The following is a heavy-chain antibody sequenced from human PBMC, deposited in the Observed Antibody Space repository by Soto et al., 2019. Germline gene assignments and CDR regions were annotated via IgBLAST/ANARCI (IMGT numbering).Heavy chain of an antibody. CDR2: IYYSGST. J-gene: IGHJ6*03. CDR3: ARHMVYCSGGSCSYGYYYYYYMDV. CDR1: GGSISSSSYY. V-gene: IGHV4-39*01. Sequence: SETLSLTCTVSGGSISSSSYYWGWIRQPPGKGLEWIGSIYYSGSTYYNPSLKSRVTISVDTSKNQFSLKLSSVTAADTAVYYCARHMVYCSGGSCSYGYYYYYYMDVWGKGTTVTVSS. D-gene: IGHD2-15*01.